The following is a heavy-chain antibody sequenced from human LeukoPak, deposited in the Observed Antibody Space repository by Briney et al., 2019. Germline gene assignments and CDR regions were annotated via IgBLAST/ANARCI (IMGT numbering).Heavy chain of an antibody. V-gene: IGHV1-69*13. CDR3: ARDQPPYYDILTGHQTYYYYGMDV. J-gene: IGHJ6*02. D-gene: IGHD3-9*01. CDR1: GGTFSSYA. CDR2: IIPIFGTA. Sequence: ASVKVSCKASGGTFSSYAISWVRQAPGQGLEWMGGIIPIFGTANYAQKFQGRVTITADESTSTAYMELSSLSSEDTAVYYCARDQPPYYDILTGHQTYYYYGMDVWGQGTTVTVSS.